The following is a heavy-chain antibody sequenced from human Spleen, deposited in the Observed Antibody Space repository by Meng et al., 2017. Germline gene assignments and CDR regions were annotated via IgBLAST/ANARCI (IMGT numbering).Heavy chain of an antibody. V-gene: IGHV4-34*01. Sequence: QVRLQHGGAGLLKPSETLSLTCGVYGGSFSGNYYWRWIRQSQDKGLEWIGEINHSGSTNYNPSLNSRVTISVDTSKNQFSLKLSSVTAADTAVYYCARQTKYDFWIIHWGQGTLVTVSS. CDR2: INHSGST. D-gene: IGHD3-3*01. CDR3: ARQTKYDFWIIH. J-gene: IGHJ4*02. CDR1: GGSFSGNYY.